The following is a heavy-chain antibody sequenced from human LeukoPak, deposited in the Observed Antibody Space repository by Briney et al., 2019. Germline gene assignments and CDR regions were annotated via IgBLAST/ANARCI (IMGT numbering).Heavy chain of an antibody. Sequence: SETLSLTCTVSGGSISSSSYYWGWIRQPPGKGLEWIGDIYYSGSTNYNPSLKSRVTISVDTSKDQFSLKLSSVTAADTAEYYCARVGRYSNSPAYFDLWGRGTLVTVSS. CDR1: GGSISSSSYY. V-gene: IGHV4-61*05. CDR3: ARVGRYSNSPAYFDL. CDR2: IYYSGST. J-gene: IGHJ2*01. D-gene: IGHD6-6*01.